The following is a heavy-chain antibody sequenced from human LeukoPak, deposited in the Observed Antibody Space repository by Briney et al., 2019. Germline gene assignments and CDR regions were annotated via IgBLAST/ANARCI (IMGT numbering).Heavy chain of an antibody. D-gene: IGHD1-26*01. CDR1: GFTVSSDY. CDR2: IYSGGST. CDR3: SRENGAGQDL. V-gene: IGHV3-53*05. Sequence: GGSLRLSCAASGFTVSSDYMNWVRQAPGKGLEWVSVIYSGGSTYYADSVKGRFTISRDNSKNTLYPQMNSLRPEDTAVYYCSRENGAGQDLWGQGTLVTVSS. J-gene: IGHJ4*02.